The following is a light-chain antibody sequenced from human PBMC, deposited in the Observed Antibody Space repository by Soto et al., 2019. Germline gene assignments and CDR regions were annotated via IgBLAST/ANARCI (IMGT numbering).Light chain of an antibody. J-gene: IGLJ1*01. Sequence: QAVVTQPPSASGTPGQRVTISCSGSSSNIGSNTVNWYQQLPGTAPKLLIYSNNQRPSGVPDRFSGSKSGTSAFLAISGLQSEDEADYYCAAWDDSLNGFYVFGTGTKLTVL. V-gene: IGLV1-44*01. CDR2: SNN. CDR1: SSNIGSNT. CDR3: AAWDDSLNGFYV.